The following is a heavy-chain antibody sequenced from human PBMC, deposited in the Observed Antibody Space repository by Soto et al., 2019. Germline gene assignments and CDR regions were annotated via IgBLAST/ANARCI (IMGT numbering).Heavy chain of an antibody. CDR2: INSDGSGT. CDR3: ARDGNRFWEWS. J-gene: IGHJ4*02. D-gene: IGHD3-3*01. V-gene: IGHV3-74*01. CDR1: GFTFSTYW. Sequence: GGSLRLSCAASGFTFSTYWMHWVRQAPGKGLVWVSRINSDGSGTSYADSVKGRFTISRDNAKNTLYLQMNSLRAEDTAVYYCARDGNRFWEWSWGQGTLVTVSS.